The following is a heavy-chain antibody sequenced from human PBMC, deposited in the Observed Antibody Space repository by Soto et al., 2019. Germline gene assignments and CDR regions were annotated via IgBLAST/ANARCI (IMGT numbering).Heavy chain of an antibody. V-gene: IGHV3-23*01. CDR1: GFTFSSYA. D-gene: IGHD6-6*01. CDR3: AKYVRYSSSYFGAFDI. CDR2: ISGSGGST. J-gene: IGHJ3*02. Sequence: GGSLRLSCAASGFTFSSYAMSWVRQAPGKGLEWVSAISGSGGSTYYADSVKGRFTISRDNSKNTLYLQMNSLRAEDTAVYYCAKYVRYSSSYFGAFDIWGQGTMVTVSS.